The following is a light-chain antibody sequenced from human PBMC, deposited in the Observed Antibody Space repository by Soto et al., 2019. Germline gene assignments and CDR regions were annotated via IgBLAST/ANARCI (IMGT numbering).Light chain of an antibody. V-gene: IGLV2-14*01. CDR2: EVS. CDR1: SSDIGGYTY. J-gene: IGLJ1*01. CDR3: CSFTSSNTHV. Sequence: QSALTQPASVSGSPGQSIAISCTGSSSDIGGYTYVSWYQQLPGKAPKLLIYEVSNRPSGVSTRFSGSKFGNTASLTISGLQAEDEADYYCCSFTSSNTHVFGTGTKLTVL.